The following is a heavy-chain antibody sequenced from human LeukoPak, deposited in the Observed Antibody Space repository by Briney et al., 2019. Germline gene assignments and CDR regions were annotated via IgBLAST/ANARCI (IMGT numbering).Heavy chain of an antibody. D-gene: IGHD1-26*01. V-gene: IGHV1-3*01. J-gene: IGHJ5*02. CDR2: LNPGNGNT. CDR1: GYIFTNYA. Sequence: ASVKVSCKASGYIFTNYALHWVHQAPGQRLEWMGWLNPGNGNTKYSQKFQDRITFTWDTSATIVYMELSSLRSADTAVYYCARDLSGSFSYFDPWGQGTLVTVSS. CDR3: ARDLSGSFSYFDP.